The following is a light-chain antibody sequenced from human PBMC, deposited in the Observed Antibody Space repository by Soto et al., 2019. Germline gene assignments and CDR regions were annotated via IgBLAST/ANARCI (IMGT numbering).Light chain of an antibody. V-gene: IGLV3-1*01. CDR2: QDS. CDR3: QSWDTRVV. Sequence: SHELTQPPSVSVSPGQTASITCSGDKLGDKYTCWYQQKPGQSPVLVIYQDSRRPSGIPERFSGSNSGNTATLTISGTQAMDEADYYCQSWDTRVVFGGGTKLTVL. CDR1: KLGDKY. J-gene: IGLJ2*01.